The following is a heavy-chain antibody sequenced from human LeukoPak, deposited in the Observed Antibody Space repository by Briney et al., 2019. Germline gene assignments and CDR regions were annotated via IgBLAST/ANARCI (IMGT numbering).Heavy chain of an antibody. V-gene: IGHV3-66*02. CDR1: GLTVSSNY. Sequence: GGSLRLSCAISGLTVSSNYMAWVRQAPGKGLEWVTVIYGAAETYYVAPVKGRFTISRDNSKNTVYLQMNSLRPEDTAVYYCARDGKSGEMASFDYWGQGTLVTVSS. CDR2: IYGAAET. D-gene: IGHD5-24*01. CDR3: ARDGKSGEMASFDY. J-gene: IGHJ4*02.